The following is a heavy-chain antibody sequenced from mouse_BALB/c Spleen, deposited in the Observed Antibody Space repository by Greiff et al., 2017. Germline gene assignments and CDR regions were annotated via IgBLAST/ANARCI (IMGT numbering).Heavy chain of an antibody. CDR2: INPYNGAT. CDR3: ARWGLRDYFDY. J-gene: IGHJ2*01. D-gene: IGHD2-4*01. CDR1: GYSFTGYY. Sequence: VQLQQSGPELVKPGASVKISCKASGYSFTGYYMHWVKQSHVKSLEWIGRINPYNGATSYNQNFKDKASLTVDKSSSTAYMELHSLTSEDSAVYDCARWGLRDYFDYWGQGTTLTVSS. V-gene: IGHV1-31*01.